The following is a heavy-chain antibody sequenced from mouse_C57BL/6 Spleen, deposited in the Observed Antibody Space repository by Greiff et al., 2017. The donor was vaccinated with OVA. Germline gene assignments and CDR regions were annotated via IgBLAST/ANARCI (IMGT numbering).Heavy chain of an antibody. Sequence: EVHLVASGPGLVKPSQSLSLTCSVTGYSITSGYYWNWIRQFPGNKLEWMGYISYDGSNNYNPSLKNRISITRDTSKNQFFLKLNSVTTEDTATYYCARFGYDVDYAMDYWGQGTSVTVSS. J-gene: IGHJ4*01. CDR1: GYSITSGYY. V-gene: IGHV3-6*01. CDR3: ARFGYDVDYAMDY. CDR2: ISYDGSN. D-gene: IGHD2-2*01.